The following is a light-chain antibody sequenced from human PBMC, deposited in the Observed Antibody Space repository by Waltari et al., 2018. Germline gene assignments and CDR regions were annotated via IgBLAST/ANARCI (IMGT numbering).Light chain of an antibody. V-gene: IGLV3-21*03. J-gene: IGLJ3*02. CDR2: DDR. CDR1: HIGRKR. CDR3: QLWDYTTDHWV. Sequence: SFVLTQTPSVSVAPGNTARITCGGDHIGRKRVHWYQQKPGQAPVLVVHDDRDRSPGVPERISGSNSGNTATLTISSVDVGDEADYYCQLWDYTTDHWVFGGGTKLTVL.